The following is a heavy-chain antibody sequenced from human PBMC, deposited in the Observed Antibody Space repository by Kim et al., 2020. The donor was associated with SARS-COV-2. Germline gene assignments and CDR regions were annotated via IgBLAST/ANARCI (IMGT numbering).Heavy chain of an antibody. CDR3: ARGVVVPAAPFDY. Sequence: YAQRFQGRVTINADESTSTAYMELSSLRSEDTAVYYCARGVVVPAAPFDYWGQGTLVTVSS. V-gene: IGHV1-69*01. J-gene: IGHJ4*02. D-gene: IGHD2-2*01.